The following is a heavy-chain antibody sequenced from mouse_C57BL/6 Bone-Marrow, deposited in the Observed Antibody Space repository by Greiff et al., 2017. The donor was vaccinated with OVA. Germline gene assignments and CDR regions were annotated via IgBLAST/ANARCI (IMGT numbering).Heavy chain of an antibody. CDR1: GFNIKDYY. D-gene: IGHD1-1*01. J-gene: IGHJ4*01. CDR2: IDPEDGET. V-gene: IGHV14-2*01. Sequence: EVQLVESGAELVKPGASVKLSCTASGFNIKDYYMHWVKQRTEQGLEWIGRIDPEDGETKYAPKFQGKATITADTSSNTAYLQLSSLTSEDTAVYYCAGTLMTKAVGGYAMDYWGQGTSVTVSS. CDR3: AGTLMTKAVGGYAMDY.